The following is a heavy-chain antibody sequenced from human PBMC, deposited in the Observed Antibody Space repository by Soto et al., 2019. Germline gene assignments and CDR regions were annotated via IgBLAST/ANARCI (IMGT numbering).Heavy chain of an antibody. V-gene: IGHV1-3*01. J-gene: IGHJ6*02. CDR3: ASFRSIAERDYYYYGMDV. Sequence: GASVKVSCKASGYTFTSYAMHWVRQAPGQRLEWMGWINAGNGNTKYSQKFQGRVTITRDTSASTAYMELSSLRSEDTAVYYCASFRSIAERDYYYYGMDVWGQGTTVTVSS. CDR1: GYTFTSYA. CDR2: INAGNGNT. D-gene: IGHD6-6*01.